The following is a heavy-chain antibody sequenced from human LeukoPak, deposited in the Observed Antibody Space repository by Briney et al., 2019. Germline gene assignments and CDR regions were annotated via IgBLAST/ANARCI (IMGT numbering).Heavy chain of an antibody. CDR3: AKQSSGSGWYFSPAFDI. D-gene: IGHD6-19*01. CDR2: ISWNSGSI. Sequence: PGGSLRLSCAASGFTFDDYAMHWVRQAPGKGLEWVSGISWNSGSIGYADSVKGRFTISRDNAKNSLYLQMNSLRAEDTALYYCAKQSSGSGWYFSPAFDIWGQGTMVTVSS. CDR1: GFTFDDYA. V-gene: IGHV3-9*01. J-gene: IGHJ3*02.